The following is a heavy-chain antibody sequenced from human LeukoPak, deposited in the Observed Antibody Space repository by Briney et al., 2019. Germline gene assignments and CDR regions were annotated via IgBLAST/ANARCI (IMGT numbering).Heavy chain of an antibody. CDR1: GYTFTSYG. D-gene: IGHD2-2*01. CDR3: ARDSAPDIVVVPAAILSY. V-gene: IGHV1-2*02. Sequence: ASVKVSCKASGYTFTSYGISWVRQAPGQGLEWMGWINPNSGGTNYAQKFQGRVTMTRDTSISTAYMELSRLRSDDTAVYYCARDSAPDIVVVPAAILSYWGQGTLVTVSS. J-gene: IGHJ4*02. CDR2: INPNSGGT.